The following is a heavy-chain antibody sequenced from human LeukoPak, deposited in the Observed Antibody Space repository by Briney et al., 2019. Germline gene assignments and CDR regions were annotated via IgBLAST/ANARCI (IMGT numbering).Heavy chain of an antibody. CDR1: GFTFSSYW. V-gene: IGHV3-74*01. CDR3: ARAGAAAGTLKFDY. D-gene: IGHD6-13*01. CDR2: INSDGSST. J-gene: IGHJ4*02. Sequence: PGGSLRLSCAASGFTFSSYWMHWFRQAPGKGLVWVSRINSDGSSTNYADSVEGRFTISRDNAKNTLYLQMNSLRAEDTAVYYCARAGAAAGTLKFDYWGQGTLVTASS.